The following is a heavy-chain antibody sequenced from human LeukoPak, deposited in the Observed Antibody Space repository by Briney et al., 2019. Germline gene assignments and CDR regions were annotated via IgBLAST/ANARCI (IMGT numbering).Heavy chain of an antibody. CDR2: IRYDGSNK. V-gene: IGHV3-30*02. D-gene: IGHD2-2*03. J-gene: IGHJ3*02. CDR3: ATLDIVVVPAARSAFDI. CDR1: GFTFSSYG. Sequence: GGSLRLSCAASGFTFSSYGMHWVRQAPGKGLEWVAFIRYDGSNKYYADSVKGRFTISRDNSKNTLYLQMNSLRAEDTAVYYCATLDIVVVPAARSAFDIWGQGTMVTVSS.